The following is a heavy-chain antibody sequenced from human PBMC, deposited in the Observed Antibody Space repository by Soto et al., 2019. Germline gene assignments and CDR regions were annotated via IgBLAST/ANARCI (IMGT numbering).Heavy chain of an antibody. CDR2: IYYLGNT. D-gene: IGHD3-22*01. Sequence: SETLSLTCTVSGGSISSYYWSWIRQPPGQGLEWLGNIYYLGNTNYNPSLKSRVTISVDKSKSQLFLKLSSVTAPDTAVYYCARQIYDSSGYYYAYWGQGTLVTVSS. CDR3: ARQIYDSSGYYYAY. J-gene: IGHJ4*02. V-gene: IGHV4-59*08. CDR1: GGSISSYY.